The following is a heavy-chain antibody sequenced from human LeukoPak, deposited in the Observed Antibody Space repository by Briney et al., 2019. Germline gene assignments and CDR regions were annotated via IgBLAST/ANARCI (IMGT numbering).Heavy chain of an antibody. CDR2: ISAYNGNT. D-gene: IGHD5-12*01. Sequence: GASVKVSCKASGYTFTSYGISWVRQAPGQGLEWMGWISAYNGNTNYAQKLQGRVTMTEDTSTDTAYMELSSLRSEDTAVYCCATSEVATIYKSEFAFDIWGQGTMVTVSS. CDR1: GYTFTSYG. V-gene: IGHV1-18*01. J-gene: IGHJ3*02. CDR3: ATSEVATIYKSEFAFDI.